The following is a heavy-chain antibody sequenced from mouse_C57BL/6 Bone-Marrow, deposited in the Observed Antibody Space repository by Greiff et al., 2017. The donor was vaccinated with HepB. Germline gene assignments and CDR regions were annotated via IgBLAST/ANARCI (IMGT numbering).Heavy chain of an antibody. CDR2: IWTGGGT. CDR1: GFSLTSYA. CDR3: ARTSYYYGMRWYFDV. Sequence: VKLVESGPGLVAPSQSLSITCTVSGFSLTSYAISWVRQPPGKGLEWLGVIWTGGGTNYNSALKSRLSISKDNSKSQVFLKMNSLQTDDTARYYCARTSYYYGMRWYFDVWGTGTTVTVSS. V-gene: IGHV2-9-1*01. J-gene: IGHJ1*03. D-gene: IGHD1-1*01.